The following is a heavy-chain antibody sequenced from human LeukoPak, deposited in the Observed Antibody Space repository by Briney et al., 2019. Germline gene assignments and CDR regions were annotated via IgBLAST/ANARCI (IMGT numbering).Heavy chain of an antibody. CDR3: VSPGYDY. V-gene: IGHV3-23*01. D-gene: IGHD6-13*01. J-gene: IGHJ4*02. CDR1: GLTFSSHA. Sequence: GGSLRLSCAASGLTFSSHALSWVRQAPGKGLAWVSSISDSGDSTYYADSVKGRFTISRDNSKNTLYLQMNSLRGEDTAVYYCVSPGYDYWGQGTLVSVSS. CDR2: ISDSGDST.